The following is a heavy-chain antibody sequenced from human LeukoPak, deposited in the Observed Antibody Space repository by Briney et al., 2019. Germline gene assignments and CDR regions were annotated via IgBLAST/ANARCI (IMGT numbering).Heavy chain of an antibody. J-gene: IGHJ4*02. V-gene: IGHV6-1*01. Sequence: SHTLALTCAISGDSVSSNSAAWNWIRQSPSRGLEWLGRTYYRSKWYNDYAVSVKSRMTINPDTSKNQFSLQLNSVTPEDTAVYYCARYSGNYRTFDYWGQGTLVTVSS. CDR1: GDSVSSNSAA. D-gene: IGHD1-26*01. CDR3: ARYSGNYRTFDY. CDR2: TYYRSKWYN.